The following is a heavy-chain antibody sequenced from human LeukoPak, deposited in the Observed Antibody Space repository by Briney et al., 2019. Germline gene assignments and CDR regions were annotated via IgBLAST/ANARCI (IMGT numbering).Heavy chain of an antibody. CDR3: AREGDGYNFD. Sequence: GGSLRLSCAASGFTFSSYSMNWVRQAPGKGLEWVAHIKQDGSEKYYVDSVKGRFTISRDNAKNSLYLQMNSLRAEDTAVYYCAREGDGYNFDWGEGTLVTVSS. J-gene: IGHJ4*02. CDR1: GFTFSSYS. CDR2: IKQDGSEK. V-gene: IGHV3-7*01. D-gene: IGHD5-24*01.